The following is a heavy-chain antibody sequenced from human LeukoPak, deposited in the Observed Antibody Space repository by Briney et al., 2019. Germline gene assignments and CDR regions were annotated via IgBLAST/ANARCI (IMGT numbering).Heavy chain of an antibody. CDR3: AREQWLVRGGFDY. Sequence: ASVKVSRKASGYTFTGYYMHWVRQAPGQGLEWMGWINPNSGGTNYAQKFQGWVTMTRDTSISTAYMELSRLRSDDTAVYYCAREQWLVRGGFDYWGQGTLVTVSS. V-gene: IGHV1-2*04. D-gene: IGHD6-19*01. J-gene: IGHJ4*02. CDR2: INPNSGGT. CDR1: GYTFTGYY.